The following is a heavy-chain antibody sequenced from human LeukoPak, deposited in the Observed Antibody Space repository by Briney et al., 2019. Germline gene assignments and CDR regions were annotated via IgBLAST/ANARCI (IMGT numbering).Heavy chain of an antibody. J-gene: IGHJ4*02. CDR2: IRYDGSNK. CDR3: AKRGTVHVVDTAMAGGLSFDY. CDR1: GFTFSSYG. V-gene: IGHV3-30*02. D-gene: IGHD5-18*01. Sequence: PGGPLRLSCAASGFTFSSYGMHWVRQAPGKGLEWVAFIRYDGSNKYYADSVKGRFTISRDNSKNTLYLQMNSLGAEDTAVYYCAKRGTVHVVDTAMAGGLSFDYWGQGTLVTVSS.